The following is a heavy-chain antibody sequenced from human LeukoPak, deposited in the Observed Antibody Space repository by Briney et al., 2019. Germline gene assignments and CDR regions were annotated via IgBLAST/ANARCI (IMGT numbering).Heavy chain of an antibody. V-gene: IGHV3-53*01. Sequence: PGGSLRLSCAASGFTVSSNYMSWVRQAPGKGLECVSVIYSGGSTYYADSVKGRFTISRDSSKNTLYLQMNSLRAEDTAVYYCARDYYDILTANRQTKSSYFDYWGQGTLVTVSS. D-gene: IGHD3-9*01. CDR3: ARDYYDILTANRQTKSSYFDY. CDR1: GFTVSSNY. J-gene: IGHJ4*02. CDR2: IYSGGST.